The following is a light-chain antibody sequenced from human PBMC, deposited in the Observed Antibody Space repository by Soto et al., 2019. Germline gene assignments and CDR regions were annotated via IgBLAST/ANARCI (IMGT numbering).Light chain of an antibody. CDR1: QTVSSNY. CDR2: DVS. Sequence: EIILTQSPDTLSLSPGERATLSCRASQTVSSNYLAWCQQRPGQAPRLLIYDVSNRATGIPARFSGSGSGTDFTLTISSLEPEDFAVYYCQQRSNWPPGITFGQGTRLEIK. J-gene: IGKJ5*01. V-gene: IGKV3D-20*02. CDR3: QQRSNWPPGIT.